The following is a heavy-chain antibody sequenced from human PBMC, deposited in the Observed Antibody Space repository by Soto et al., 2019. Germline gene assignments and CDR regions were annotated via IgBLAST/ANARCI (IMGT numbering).Heavy chain of an antibody. CDR3: ARLRVELRGGAFDI. J-gene: IGHJ3*02. V-gene: IGHV1-69*12. Sequence: QVQLVQSGAEVKKPGSSVKVSCKASGGTFSSYAISWVRQAPGQGLEWMGGIIPIFGTANYAQKFQGRVTITADESTRTAYMELSSLRYEDTAVYYCARLRVELRGGAFDIWGQGTMVTVSS. D-gene: IGHD1-7*01. CDR2: IIPIFGTA. CDR1: GGTFSSYA.